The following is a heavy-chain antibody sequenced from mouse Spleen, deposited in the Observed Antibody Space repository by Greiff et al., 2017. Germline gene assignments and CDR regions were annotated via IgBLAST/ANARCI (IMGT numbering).Heavy chain of an antibody. J-gene: IGHJ2*01. Sequence: EVQLVESGGGLVKLGGSLKLSCAASGFTFSSYAMSWVRQTPEKRLEWVATISSGGGNTYYPDSVKGRFTIARDNAKNTLYLQMSSLKSEDTAMYYCARHENYGSSHFDYWGQGTTLTVSS. CDR3: ARHENYGSSHFDY. CDR2: ISSGGGNT. V-gene: IGHV5-9-3*01. D-gene: IGHD1-1*01. CDR1: GFTFSSYA.